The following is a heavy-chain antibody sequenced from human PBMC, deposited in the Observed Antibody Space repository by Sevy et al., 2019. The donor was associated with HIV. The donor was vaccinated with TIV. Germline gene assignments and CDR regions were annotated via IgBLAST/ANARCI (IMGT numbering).Heavy chain of an antibody. CDR3: AKGSSGYLYAFDI. CDR2: IRGSGGST. V-gene: IGHV3-23*01. Sequence: GGSLRLSCAASGFTFSSYAMSWVRQAPGKGLEWVSAIRGSGGSTYYADSVKGRFTISRDNSKNTLYLQMNSLRAEDTAVYYCAKGSSGYLYAFDIWGQGTMVTVSS. D-gene: IGHD3-22*01. J-gene: IGHJ3*02. CDR1: GFTFSSYA.